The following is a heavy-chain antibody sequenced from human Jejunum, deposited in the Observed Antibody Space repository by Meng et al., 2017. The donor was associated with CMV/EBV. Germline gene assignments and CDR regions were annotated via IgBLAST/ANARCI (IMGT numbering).Heavy chain of an antibody. V-gene: IGHV4-61*02. CDR1: GGSISSGSYY. Sequence: QVQLQGSGPGLVKPSQTLSLTCIVSGGSISSGSYYWSWIRQPAGKGLEWIGHIYSSGSTNYNPSLKSRVTISLDTSKNQFSLKLSSVTAADTAVYYCMREAGGYWGQGTLVTVSS. CDR3: MREAGGY. CDR2: IYSSGST. J-gene: IGHJ4*02. D-gene: IGHD3-16*01.